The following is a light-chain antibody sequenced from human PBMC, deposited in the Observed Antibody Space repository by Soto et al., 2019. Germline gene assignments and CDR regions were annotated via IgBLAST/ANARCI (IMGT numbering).Light chain of an antibody. J-gene: IGKJ1*01. Sequence: DIQMTQSPSTLSASVGDRVTITCRASQSISSWLAWYQQKPGKAPKLLIYKASSLESGVPSRFSGSGSVTEFTLTISRLQPDDFATYYCQHYNSYSTFGQGTKVEIK. CDR1: QSISSW. CDR2: KAS. V-gene: IGKV1-5*03. CDR3: QHYNSYST.